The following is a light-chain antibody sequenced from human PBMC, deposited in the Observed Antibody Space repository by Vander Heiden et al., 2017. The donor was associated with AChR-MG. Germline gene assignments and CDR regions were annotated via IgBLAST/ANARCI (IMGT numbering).Light chain of an antibody. CDR2: VNV. Sequence: QSVLTQPPSASGTPGQRVTISCSGSSSNIGSNSVNWYQQLPGTAHKLLILVNVQRPFGVPDRFSCSNSGTSASPAIGGLQFEDEADYHCATWDDILNGHLVFGGGTKLTVL. CDR3: ATWDDILNGHLV. J-gene: IGLJ3*02. V-gene: IGLV1-44*01. CDR1: SSNIGSNS.